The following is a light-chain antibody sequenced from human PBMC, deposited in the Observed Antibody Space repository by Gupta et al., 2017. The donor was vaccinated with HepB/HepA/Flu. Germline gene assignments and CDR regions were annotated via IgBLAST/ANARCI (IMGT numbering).Light chain of an antibody. V-gene: IGLV3-1*01. CDR2: KAS. J-gene: IGLJ2*01. CDR3: QAWDSSTVV. Sequence: SYELTQPPSVSVSPGQTASITCSGEKWGDKYAYLYQQKPDQAPILVISKASKRPAGSTGRFSASNTGNTGTLTSSWTQAMDEGDYYCQAWDSSTVVLCVGTKLTFL. CDR1: KWGDKY.